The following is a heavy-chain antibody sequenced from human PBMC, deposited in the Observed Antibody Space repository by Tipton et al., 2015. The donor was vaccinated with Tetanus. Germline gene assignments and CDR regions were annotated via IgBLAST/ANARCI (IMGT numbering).Heavy chain of an antibody. CDR1: GGSISGSNYF. CDR2: IYYSGST. Sequence: LVKPTQTLSLTCSVSGGSISGSNYFWNWIRQQPGKGPEWIGYIYYSGSTHYNPSLKSRVTMSVDTSKNQFSLKLSSVTDADTAVYYCARDQGGGRVVRLNWFDPWGQGNQVTVSS. J-gene: IGHJ5*02. CDR3: ARDQGGGRVVRLNWFDP. V-gene: IGHV4-31*03. D-gene: IGHD6-6*01.